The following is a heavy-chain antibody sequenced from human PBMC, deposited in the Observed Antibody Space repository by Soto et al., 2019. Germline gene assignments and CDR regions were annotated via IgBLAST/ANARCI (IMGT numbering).Heavy chain of an antibody. V-gene: IGHV1-3*01. Sequence: ASVKVSCKASGGTFSSYAISWVRQAPGQGLEWMGGINAGNGKTKDPQKFQGRVTFTRDTSASTVYMEVSSLRSEDTAVYYCARAAYYYESSGYYPGDYWGQGTLVTVSS. D-gene: IGHD3-22*01. CDR3: ARAAYYYESSGYYPGDY. CDR1: GGTFSSYA. J-gene: IGHJ4*02. CDR2: INAGNGKT.